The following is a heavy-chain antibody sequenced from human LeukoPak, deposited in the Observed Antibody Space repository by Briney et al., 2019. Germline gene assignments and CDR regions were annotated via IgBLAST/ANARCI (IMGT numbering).Heavy chain of an antibody. Sequence: GGSLRLSCAASGFTFSSYGMSWVRQAPGKGLEWVSAISGSGGSTYYADSVKGRFTISRDNSKNTLYLQMNSLRAEDTAVYYCARDLSYYDSSGFDYWGQGTLVTVSS. CDR3: ARDLSYYDSSGFDY. J-gene: IGHJ4*02. V-gene: IGHV3-23*01. CDR2: ISGSGGST. D-gene: IGHD3-22*01. CDR1: GFTFSSYG.